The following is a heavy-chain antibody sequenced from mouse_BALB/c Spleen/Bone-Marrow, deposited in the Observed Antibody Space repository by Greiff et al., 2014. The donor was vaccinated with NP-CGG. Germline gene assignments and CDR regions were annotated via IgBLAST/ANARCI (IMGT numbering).Heavy chain of an antibody. CDR1: GYSFSNYW. CDR3: ARGRGWYYDY. J-gene: IGHJ2*01. V-gene: IGHV1-80*01. CDR2: IYPGDGDT. D-gene: IGHD2-3*01. Sequence: QVQLQQSGAELVRPGSSVKISCKASGYSFSNYWMNWVKRRPGQGLEWIGQIYPGDGDTNYNGKFKGKATLTADKSSSTAYMQLSSLTSEDSAVYYFARGRGWYYDYWGQGTTLTVSS.